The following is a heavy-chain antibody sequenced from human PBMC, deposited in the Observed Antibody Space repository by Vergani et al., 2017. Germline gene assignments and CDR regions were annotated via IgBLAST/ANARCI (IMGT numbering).Heavy chain of an antibody. CDR1: GFTFSSYG. V-gene: IGHV3-30*02. Sequence: QVQLVESVGGVVQPGGSLRLSCAASGFTFSSYGMHWVRQAPGKGLEWVAFIQYDGSNKYYADSVKGRFTISRDNSKNTLYLQMNSLRTEDTAVYYCAKDLGSSTWWGWFDPWGQGTLVTVSS. CDR2: IQYDGSNK. D-gene: IGHD6-13*01. J-gene: IGHJ5*02. CDR3: AKDLGSSTWWGWFDP.